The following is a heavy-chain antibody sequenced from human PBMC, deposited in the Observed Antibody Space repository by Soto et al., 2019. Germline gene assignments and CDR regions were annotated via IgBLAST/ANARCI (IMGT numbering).Heavy chain of an antibody. V-gene: IGHV3-30*18. D-gene: IGHD3-10*01. Sequence: GGSLRLSCAASGFTFSSYGMHWVRQAPGKGLEWVAVISYDGSNKYYADSVKGRFTISRDNSKNTLYLQMNSLRAEDTAVYYCAKDHYYGSGSYSPLDYWGQGTLVTVSS. CDR2: ISYDGSNK. J-gene: IGHJ4*02. CDR1: GFTFSSYG. CDR3: AKDHYYGSGSYSPLDY.